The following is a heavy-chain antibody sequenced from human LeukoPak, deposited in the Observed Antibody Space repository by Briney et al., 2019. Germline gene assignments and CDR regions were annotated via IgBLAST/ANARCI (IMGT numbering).Heavy chain of an antibody. CDR1: GFTVSSNY. CDR3: ARAYCGGDCYWYYFDY. CDR2: IYSGGST. J-gene: IGHJ4*02. Sequence: PGGSLRLSCAASGFTVSSNYMSWVRQAPGKGLEWVSVIYSGGSTYYADSVKGRFTISRDNSKNTLYLQMNSLRAEDTAVYYCARAYCGGDCYWYYFDYWGQGTLVTVSS. D-gene: IGHD2-21*02. V-gene: IGHV3-53*01.